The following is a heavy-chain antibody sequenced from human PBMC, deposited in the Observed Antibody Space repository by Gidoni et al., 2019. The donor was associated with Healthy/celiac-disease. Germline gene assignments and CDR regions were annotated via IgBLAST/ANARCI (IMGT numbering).Heavy chain of an antibody. CDR2: IIPIFGTA. CDR1: GGTFSSYA. Sequence: QVQLVQSGAEVKKPGSSVTVSCKASGGTFSSYAISWVRQAPGQGLEWMGGIIPIFGTANYAQKFQGRVTITADKSTSTAYMELSSLGYEDTAVYYCARERSYSNYRGVFDYWGQGTLVTVSS. CDR3: ARERSYSNYRGVFDY. V-gene: IGHV1-69*06. J-gene: IGHJ4*02. D-gene: IGHD4-4*01.